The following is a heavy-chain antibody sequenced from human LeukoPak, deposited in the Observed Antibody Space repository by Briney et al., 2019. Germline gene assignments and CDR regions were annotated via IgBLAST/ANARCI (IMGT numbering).Heavy chain of an antibody. CDR2: INPSGGST. CDR3: ASESDHGDLYYYYQYGRDV. D-gene: IGHD4-17*01. CDR1: GYSFTSYY. Sequence: ASVKVSCKAFGYSFTSYYMHWVRQAPGQGLEWMGAINPSGGSTNYAQKFQGRVTMTRDTSTSTVYMDLSSLRSEDTAVYYCASESDHGDLYYYYQYGRDVWGQGTTVTVSS. J-gene: IGHJ6*02. V-gene: IGHV1-46*01.